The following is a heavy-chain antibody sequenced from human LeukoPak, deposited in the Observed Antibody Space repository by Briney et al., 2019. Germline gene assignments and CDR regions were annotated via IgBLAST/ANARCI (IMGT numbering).Heavy chain of an antibody. V-gene: IGHV1-18*04. CDR3: ARVVAVAGRYFDY. CDR2: ISAYNGNT. D-gene: IGHD6-19*01. Sequence: ASVKVSCKASRYTFRDYYIHWVRQAPGQGLEWMGWISAYNGNTNYAQKLQGRVTMTTDTSTSTAYMELRSLRSDDTAVYYCARVVAVAGRYFDYWGQGTLVTVSS. J-gene: IGHJ4*02. CDR1: RYTFRDYY.